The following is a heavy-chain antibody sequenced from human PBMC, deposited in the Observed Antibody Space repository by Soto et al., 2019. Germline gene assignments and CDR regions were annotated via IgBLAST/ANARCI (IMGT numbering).Heavy chain of an antibody. CDR2: IKSKADGGAT. V-gene: IGHV3-15*07. CDR3: TTLNMLIVHLDY. J-gene: IGHJ4*02. Sequence: EAQLVESGGGLVKPGGSLRLSCAASGFTFSDAWMNWVRQAPGKGLEWVGRIKSKADGGATDYAAPVKGRFTISRDDSKNTLYLQMNRLKTEDTAVYYCTTLNMLIVHLDYWGLGTLVTVSS. CDR1: GFTFSDAW. D-gene: IGHD3-16*01.